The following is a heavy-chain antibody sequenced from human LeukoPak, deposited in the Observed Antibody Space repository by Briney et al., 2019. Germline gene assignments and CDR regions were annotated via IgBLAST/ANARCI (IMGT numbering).Heavy chain of an antibody. CDR2: ISSSGSTI. Sequence: GGSLRLSCAASGFTFSSYEMNWVRQAPGKGLEWVSYISSSGSTIYYADSVKGRFTISRDNSKNSLYLQMNSLRAEDTALYYCAKDNGEAALVGYYYYYMDVWGKGTTVTVSS. V-gene: IGHV3-48*03. CDR1: GFTFSSYE. D-gene: IGHD6-6*01. J-gene: IGHJ6*03. CDR3: AKDNGEAALVGYYYYYMDV.